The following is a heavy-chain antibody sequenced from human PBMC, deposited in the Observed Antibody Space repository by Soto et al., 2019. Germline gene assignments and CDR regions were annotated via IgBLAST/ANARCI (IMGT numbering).Heavy chain of an antibody. Sequence: GESLKISCKGSGFSFTDYWIAWVRQMPGKGLEWMGIIYPDDSNTRYSPSFQGQVTISADKSISTAYLQWSSLEASDTAIYYCARALYVSKNYFKPHAYWGQGTLVTVSS. J-gene: IGHJ4*02. V-gene: IGHV5-51*01. CDR2: IYPDDSNT. CDR3: ARALYVSKNYFKPHAY. D-gene: IGHD3-10*01. CDR1: GFSFTDYW.